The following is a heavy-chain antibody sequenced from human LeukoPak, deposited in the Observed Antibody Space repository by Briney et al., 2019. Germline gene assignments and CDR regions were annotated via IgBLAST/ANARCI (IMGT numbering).Heavy chain of an antibody. D-gene: IGHD5-12*01. CDR2: IKSKTDGGTT. Sequence: AGGSLRLSCAASGFTFSNAWMSWVRQAPGKGLEWVGRIKSKTDGGTTDYAAPVKGRFTISRDDSKNTLYLQMNSLKTEDTAVCYCTTDSSEWLRQGPSDYWGQGTLVTVSS. V-gene: IGHV3-15*01. CDR3: TTDSSEWLRQGPSDY. J-gene: IGHJ4*02. CDR1: GFTFSNAW.